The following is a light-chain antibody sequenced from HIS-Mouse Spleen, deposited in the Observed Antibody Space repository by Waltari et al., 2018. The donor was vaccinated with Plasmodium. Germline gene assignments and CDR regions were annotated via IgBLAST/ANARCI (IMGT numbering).Light chain of an antibody. J-gene: IGLJ3*02. CDR2: GKN. CDR1: SLRSYY. Sequence: SSELTQDPAVSVALGQTVRITCQGDSLRSYYASWYQQKPGQAPVLVIYGKNNRPSGIPDGVSGSSAGNTASLTITGAQAEDEADYYCNSRDSSGNHQVFGGGTKLTVL. V-gene: IGLV3-19*01. CDR3: NSRDSSGNHQV.